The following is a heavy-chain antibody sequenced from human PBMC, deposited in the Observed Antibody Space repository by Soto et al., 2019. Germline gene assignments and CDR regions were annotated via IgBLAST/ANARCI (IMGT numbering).Heavy chain of an antibody. J-gene: IGHJ6*02. CDR1: GFAFSSYA. Sequence: GGSLRLSCAASGFAFSSYAMSWVRQAPGKGLEWVSAISGSGGSTYYADSVKGRFTISRDNSKNTLYLQMNSLRAEDTAVYYCAKGPTVRNYYYYGMDVWGQGTTVTVSS. D-gene: IGHD4-17*01. CDR2: ISGSGGST. CDR3: AKGPTVRNYYYYGMDV. V-gene: IGHV3-23*01.